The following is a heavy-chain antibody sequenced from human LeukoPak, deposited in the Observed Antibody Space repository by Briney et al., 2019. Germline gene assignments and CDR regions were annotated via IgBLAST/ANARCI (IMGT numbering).Heavy chain of an antibody. CDR3: AREASPGIAVAGISY. V-gene: IGHV1-46*01. J-gene: IGHJ4*02. D-gene: IGHD6-19*01. CDR1: GYTFTSYY. CDR2: INPSGGST. Sequence: ASVKVSCKASGYTFTSYYMHWVRQAPGQGLEWMGIINPSGGSTSYAQKFQGRVTMTRDMSTSTVYMELSSLRSEDTAVYYCAREASPGIAVAGISYWGQGTLVTVSS.